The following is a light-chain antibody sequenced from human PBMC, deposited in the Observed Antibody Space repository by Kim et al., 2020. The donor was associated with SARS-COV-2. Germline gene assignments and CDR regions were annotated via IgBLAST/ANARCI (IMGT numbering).Light chain of an antibody. CDR3: QTWGRGISV. J-gene: IGLJ3*02. CDR2: INSDGSH. Sequence: QLVLTQSPSVSASLGASVKLTCTLGSGQNNFAIVWHHQQPEKGPRYLMRINSDGSHTKGDGVPDRFSGSSSGTERSLTISRLQSEDEGDYYCQTWGRGISVFGRGTKLPVL. CDR1: SGQNNFA. V-gene: IGLV4-69*01.